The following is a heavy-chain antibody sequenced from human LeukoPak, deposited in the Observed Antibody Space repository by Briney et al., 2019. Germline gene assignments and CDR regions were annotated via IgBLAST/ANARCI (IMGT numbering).Heavy chain of an antibody. Sequence: PSETLSLTCTVSGGSISSSSYYWGWIRQPPGKGLEWIGSIYYSGSTYYNPSLKSRVTISVDTSKNQFSLKLSSVTAADTAVYYCARVIVVVPAAILRWFDPWGQGTLVTVSS. CDR2: IYYSGST. D-gene: IGHD2-2*01. CDR1: GGSISSSSYY. V-gene: IGHV4-39*01. J-gene: IGHJ5*02. CDR3: ARVIVVVPAAILRWFDP.